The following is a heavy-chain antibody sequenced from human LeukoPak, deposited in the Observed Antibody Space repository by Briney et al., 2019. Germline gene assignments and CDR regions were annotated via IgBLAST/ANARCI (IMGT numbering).Heavy chain of an antibody. J-gene: IGHJ4*02. CDR3: ARRTTTVVTQPFDY. V-gene: IGHV4-34*01. CDR2: INHSGST. D-gene: IGHD4-23*01. CDR1: GGSFSGDY. Sequence: SETLSLTCAVYGGSFSGDYWSGIRQPPGKGREWIGEINHSGSTNYNPSLKRRVIISVDTSKNHFSLKLSSVTAADTAVYYCARRTTTVVTQPFDYWGQGTLVTVSS.